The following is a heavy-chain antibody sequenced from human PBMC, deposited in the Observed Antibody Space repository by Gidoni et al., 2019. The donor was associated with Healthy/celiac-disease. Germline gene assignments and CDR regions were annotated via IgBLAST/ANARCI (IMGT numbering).Heavy chain of an antibody. J-gene: IGHJ4*02. CDR2: ISSSSSTI. V-gene: IGHV3-48*01. Sequence: EVQLVESGGGLVQPGGSLRLSCAASGFTFSSYSMNWVRQAPGKGLEWVSYISSSSSTIYYADSVKGRFTISRDNAKNSLYLQMNSLRAEDTAVYYCARDLRISQKRFDYWGQGTLVTVSS. CDR1: GFTFSSYS. CDR3: ARDLRISQKRFDY.